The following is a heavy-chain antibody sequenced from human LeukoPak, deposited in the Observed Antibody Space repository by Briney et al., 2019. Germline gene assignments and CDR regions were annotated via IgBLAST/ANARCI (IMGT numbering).Heavy chain of an antibody. CDR2: ISGSGGST. CDR1: GFTFSSYA. J-gene: IGHJ4*02. Sequence: GGSLRLSCAASGFTFSSYAMSWVRQAPGKGLEWVSAISGSGGSTYYADSVKSRFTISRDNSKNTLYLQMNSLRAEDTAVYYCAKDRHVLFIAAAGTVYWGQGTLVTVSS. V-gene: IGHV3-23*01. D-gene: IGHD6-13*01. CDR3: AKDRHVLFIAAAGTVY.